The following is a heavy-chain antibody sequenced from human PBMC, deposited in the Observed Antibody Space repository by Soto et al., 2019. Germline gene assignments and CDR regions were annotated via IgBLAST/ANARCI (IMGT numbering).Heavy chain of an antibody. V-gene: IGHV4-4*07. CDR2: IYNSGST. CDR3: ERAGGAWYGGYFEC. CDR1: GGSISSYY. Sequence: SETLSLTCTVSGGSISSYYWSCIRQPAWKGLEWIVRIYNSGSTNYNHSLKSRVTMSVDTSKNQFSLKLSSVTAPDTAVYYCERAGGAWYGGYFECWGQGTPVTVSS. J-gene: IGHJ4*02. D-gene: IGHD1-26*01.